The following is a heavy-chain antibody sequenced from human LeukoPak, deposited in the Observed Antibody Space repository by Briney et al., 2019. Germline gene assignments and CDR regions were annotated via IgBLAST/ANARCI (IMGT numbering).Heavy chain of an antibody. CDR3: AKDSSSSWPYNWFDP. CDR2: MNPNSGNT. D-gene: IGHD6-13*01. Sequence: ASVKVSCKASGYTFTSYDINWVRQATGQGLEWMGWMNPNSGNTGYAQKFQGRVTMTRNTSISTAYMELSSLRSEDTAVYYCAKDSSSSWPYNWFDPWGQGTLVTVSS. V-gene: IGHV1-8*01. J-gene: IGHJ5*02. CDR1: GYTFTSYD.